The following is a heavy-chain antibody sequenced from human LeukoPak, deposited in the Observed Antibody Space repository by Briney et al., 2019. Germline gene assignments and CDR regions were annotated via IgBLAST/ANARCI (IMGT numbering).Heavy chain of an antibody. CDR1: GGSISSSSYY. CDR2: IYYNGST. Sequence: SETLSLTCTVSGGSISSSSYYWGWIRQPPGKGLEWIGSIYYNGSTYYNPSLKSRVTISVDTSKNQFSLKLSSVTAADTAVYYRARAVAWTFDYWGQGTLVTVSS. V-gene: IGHV4-39*07. J-gene: IGHJ4*02. CDR3: ARAVAWTFDY. D-gene: IGHD1-1*01.